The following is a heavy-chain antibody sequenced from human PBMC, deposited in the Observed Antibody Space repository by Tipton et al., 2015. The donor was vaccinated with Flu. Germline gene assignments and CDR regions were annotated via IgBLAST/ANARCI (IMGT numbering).Heavy chain of an antibody. J-gene: IGHJ5*02. V-gene: IGHV4-61*02. CDR1: GGSISSSSYY. CDR2: IYTSGST. Sequence: TLSLTCTVSGGSISSSSYYWSWIRQPAGKGLEWIGRIYTSGSTNYNPSLKSRVTMSVDTSKNQFSLKLSSVTAADTAVYYCARDRGWFDPWGQGTLVTVSS. CDR3: ARDRGWFDP.